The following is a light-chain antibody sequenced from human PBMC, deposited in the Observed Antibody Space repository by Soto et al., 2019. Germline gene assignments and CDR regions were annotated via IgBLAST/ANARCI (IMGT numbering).Light chain of an antibody. CDR1: SSDVGTYTL. V-gene: IGLV2-23*02. CDR2: EVN. J-gene: IGLJ1*01. Sequence: QSALTQPASVSGSPGQSITISCTGTSSDVGTYTLVSWYQQHPGKAPKLVIYEVNKRPAGVSKRFSGSKSGDTASLTISGLQAEDEADYYCSSYAGPINFYVFGTGTQLTVL. CDR3: SSYAGPINFYV.